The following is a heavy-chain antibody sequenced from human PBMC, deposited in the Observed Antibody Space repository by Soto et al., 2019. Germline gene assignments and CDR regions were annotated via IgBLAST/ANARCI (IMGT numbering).Heavy chain of an antibody. Sequence: LRLSCAASGFTFDDYAMHWVRQAPGKGLEWVSGISWNSGSIGYADSVRGRFTISRDNAKNSLYLQMNSLRAEDTALYYCAKDNDYVWGSRLDYWGQGTLVTVSS. D-gene: IGHD3-16*01. J-gene: IGHJ4*02. CDR1: GFTFDDYA. CDR3: AKDNDYVWGSRLDY. CDR2: ISWNSGSI. V-gene: IGHV3-9*01.